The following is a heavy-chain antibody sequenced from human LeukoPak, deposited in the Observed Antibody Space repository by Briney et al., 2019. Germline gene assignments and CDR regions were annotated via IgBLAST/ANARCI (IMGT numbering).Heavy chain of an antibody. D-gene: IGHD6-19*01. V-gene: IGHV3-13*01. CDR3: ARGLRSGWHEGAYDY. Sequence: PGGSLRLSCAASGFTFSDYDMPWVRQPTGKGLEWVSVIGAADDTYYPVSVKGRFTISRDTAKNSLYLQMNSLRAGDTAIYYCARGLRSGWHEGAYDYWGRGTLVTVSS. CDR1: GFTFSDYD. J-gene: IGHJ4*02. CDR2: IGAADDT.